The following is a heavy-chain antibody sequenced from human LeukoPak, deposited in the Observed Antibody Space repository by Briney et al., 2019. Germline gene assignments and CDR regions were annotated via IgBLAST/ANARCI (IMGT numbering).Heavy chain of an antibody. J-gene: IGHJ4*02. CDR3: AREVPFLGGDDYGDPPSGY. D-gene: IGHD4-17*01. V-gene: IGHV7-4-1*02. Sequence: GASVKVSCKASGYTFTSYAMNWVRQAPGQGLEWMGWINTNTGNPTYAQDFTGRFVFSLDTSVSTAYLQISSLKAEDTAVYYCAREVPFLGGDDYGDPPSGYWGQGTLVTVSS. CDR2: INTNTGNP. CDR1: GYTFTSYA.